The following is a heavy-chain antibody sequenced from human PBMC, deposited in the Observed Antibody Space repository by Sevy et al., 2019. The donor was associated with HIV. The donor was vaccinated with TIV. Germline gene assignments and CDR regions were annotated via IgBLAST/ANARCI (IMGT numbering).Heavy chain of an antibody. CDR1: GFTFDDYA. CDR3: AKDRRDLLRYFVS. D-gene: IGHD3-9*01. Sequence: GGSLRLSCAASGFTFDDYAMHWVRQAPGKGLEWVSGISWNSGSIGYADSVKGRFTISRDNARNSLYLQMNSLRAEDTAFYYCAKDRRDLLRYFVSWGQGIPVTVSS. CDR2: ISWNSGSI. V-gene: IGHV3-9*01. J-gene: IGHJ5*02.